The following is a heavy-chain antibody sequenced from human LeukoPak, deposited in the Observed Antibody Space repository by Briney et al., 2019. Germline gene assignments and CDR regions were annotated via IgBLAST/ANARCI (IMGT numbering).Heavy chain of an antibody. CDR3: ARDRGGGHMDV. V-gene: IGHV3-13*01. CDR1: GFTFTTYD. CDR2: IGTTGDT. Sequence: GGSLRLSCAASGFTFTTYDMHWVRQATGKGLEWVPAIGTTGDTYYPGSVKGRFTISRENAKNSLYLQMNSLRAGDTAVYYCARDRGGGHMDVWGKGTTVTISS. J-gene: IGHJ6*03. D-gene: IGHD2-15*01.